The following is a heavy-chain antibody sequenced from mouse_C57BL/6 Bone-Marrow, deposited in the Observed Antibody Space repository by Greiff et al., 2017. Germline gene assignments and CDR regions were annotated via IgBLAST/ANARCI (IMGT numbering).Heavy chain of an antibody. CDR1: GFNIKDYY. CDR3: AGDLYYYGSAAWFAY. J-gene: IGHJ3*01. V-gene: IGHV14-2*01. Sequence: EVQLQQSGAELVKPGASVKLSCTASGFNIKDYYMHWVKQRTEQGLEWIGRIDPEDGDTKYAPKFQGKATITADTSSNTAYLQLSSLTSEDTAVYDCAGDLYYYGSAAWFAYWGQGTLVTVSA. D-gene: IGHD1-1*01. CDR2: IDPEDGDT.